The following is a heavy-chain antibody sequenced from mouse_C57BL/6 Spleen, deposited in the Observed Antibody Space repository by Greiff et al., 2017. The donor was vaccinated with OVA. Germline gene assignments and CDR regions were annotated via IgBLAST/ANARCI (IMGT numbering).Heavy chain of an antibody. CDR3: ERWDTTVEAY. CDR2: INPSSGYT. J-gene: IGHJ3*01. Sequence: VKLQESGAELAKPGASVKLSCKASGYTFTSYWMHWVNQRPGQGLEWIGYINPSSGYTKYNQKFKGKATLTADKSSSTAYMQLSSLTYEDSAVYYCERWDTTVEAYWGQGTLVTVSA. CDR1: GYTFTSYW. D-gene: IGHD1-1*01. V-gene: IGHV1-7*01.